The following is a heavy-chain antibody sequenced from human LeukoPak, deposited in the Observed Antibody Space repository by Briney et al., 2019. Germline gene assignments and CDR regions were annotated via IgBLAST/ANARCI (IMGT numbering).Heavy chain of an antibody. CDR3: ARIRLSGWNDPYYFDY. CDR1: GGSISSSSYY. CDR2: IYYSGTT. D-gene: IGHD1-1*01. J-gene: IGHJ4*02. Sequence: SETLSLTCTVSGGSISSSSYYWGWSRQPPGKWLEWIGSIYYSGTTYYNPSLKSRATISVDTSKNQFSLKLSSVTAADTAVYYCARIRLSGWNDPYYFDYWGQGTLVTVSS. V-gene: IGHV4-39*01.